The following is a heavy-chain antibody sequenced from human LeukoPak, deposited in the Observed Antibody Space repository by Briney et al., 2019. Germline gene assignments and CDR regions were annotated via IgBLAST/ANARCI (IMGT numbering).Heavy chain of an antibody. Sequence: GGSLRLSCAASGFTFSSYAMSWVRQAPGKELEWVSAISGSGGSTYYADSVKGRFTISRDNSKNTLYLQMNSLRAEDTAVYYCASPPRTRGYSGPLDYWGQGTLVTVSS. CDR1: GFTFSSYA. D-gene: IGHD5-12*01. J-gene: IGHJ4*02. V-gene: IGHV3-23*01. CDR2: ISGSGGST. CDR3: ASPPRTRGYSGPLDY.